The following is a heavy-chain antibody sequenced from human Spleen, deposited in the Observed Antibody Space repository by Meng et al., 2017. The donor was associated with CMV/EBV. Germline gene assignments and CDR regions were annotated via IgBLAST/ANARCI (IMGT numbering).Heavy chain of an antibody. D-gene: IGHD3-10*01. CDR2: ISAYNGNT. CDR1: GYIFTSYG. CDR3: ARDGDESKQYYYGSGSYYKGQQGVDFDY. V-gene: IGHV1-18*01. Sequence: ASVKVSCKASGYIFTSYGISWVRQAPGQGLEWMGWISAYNGNTNYAQKFQDRVTMTTDTSTSTAYMELRSLRSDDTAVYYCARDGDESKQYYYGSGSYYKGQQGVDFDYWGQGTLVTVSS. J-gene: IGHJ4*02.